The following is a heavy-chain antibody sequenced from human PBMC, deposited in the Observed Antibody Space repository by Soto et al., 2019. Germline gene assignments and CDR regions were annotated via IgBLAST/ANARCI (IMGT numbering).Heavy chain of an antibody. V-gene: IGHV3-23*01. D-gene: IGHD4-4*01. J-gene: IGHJ6*02. CDR1: GFTFSSYA. Sequence: EVQLLESGGGLVQPGGSLRLSCAASGFTFSSYAMSWVRQAPGTGLEWVSAISGSGGSTYYADSVKGRFTISRDNSKNTLYLQMNSLRAEDTAVYYCAKVPATVTTESYYYYGMDVWGQGTTVTVSS. CDR2: ISGSGGST. CDR3: AKVPATVTTESYYYYGMDV.